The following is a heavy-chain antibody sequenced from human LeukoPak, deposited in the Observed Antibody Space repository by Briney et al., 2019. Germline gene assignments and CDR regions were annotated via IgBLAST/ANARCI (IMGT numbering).Heavy chain of an antibody. CDR3: ARNFFTGTTSHWFDP. D-gene: IGHD1-7*01. Sequence: ASVKVSCKASGYTFTGYYMHWVRQAPGQGLEWMGWINPNGGGTNYAQKFQGRVTMTRDTSISTAYMELSRLRSDDTAMYYCARNFFTGTTSHWFDPWGQGTLVTVSS. CDR2: INPNGGGT. CDR1: GYTFTGYY. J-gene: IGHJ5*02. V-gene: IGHV1-2*02.